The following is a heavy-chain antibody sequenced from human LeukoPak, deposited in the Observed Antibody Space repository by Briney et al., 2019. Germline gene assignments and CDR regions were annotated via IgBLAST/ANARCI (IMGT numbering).Heavy chain of an antibody. CDR1: GGSISSSSYY. CDR3: ARYKDGYNYYFNP. Sequence: PSETLSLTCTVSGGSISSSSYYWGWIRQPPGKGLEWIGSIYYSGSTYYNPSLKSRVTISVDLSKNQFSLKLSSVTAADTALYYCARYKDGYNYYFNPWGQGTLVSVSS. D-gene: IGHD5-18*01. V-gene: IGHV4-39*07. J-gene: IGHJ4*02. CDR2: IYYSGST.